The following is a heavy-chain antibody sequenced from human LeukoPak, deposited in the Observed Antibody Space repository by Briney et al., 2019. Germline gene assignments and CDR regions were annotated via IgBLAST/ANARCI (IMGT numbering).Heavy chain of an antibody. J-gene: IGHJ4*02. V-gene: IGHV4-59*01. D-gene: IGHD5-18*01. CDR1: GGSISSNY. Sequence: SETLSLTCTVSGGSISSNYWSWIRQPPGKGLEWIGYIYYSGSTSYNPSLTSRVTMSVDTSNNQFSLKLSSVTAADTAVYYCARLTLYSYGNLDYWGQGTLVTVSS. CDR3: ARLTLYSYGNLDY. CDR2: IYYSGST.